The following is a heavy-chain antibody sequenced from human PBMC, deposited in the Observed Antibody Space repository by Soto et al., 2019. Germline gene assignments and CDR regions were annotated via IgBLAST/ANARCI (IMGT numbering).Heavy chain of an antibody. CDR3: ARAPPERRYFYYYYYGMDV. CDR2: IYYSGST. CDR1: GGSISSYY. D-gene: IGHD3-9*01. J-gene: IGHJ6*02. Sequence: SETLSLTCTVSGGSISSYYWSWIRQPPGKGLEWIGYIYYSGSTNYNPSLKSRVTISVDTSKNQFSLKLSSVTAADTAVYYCARAPPERRYFYYYYYGMDVWGQGTTVTVSS. V-gene: IGHV4-59*01.